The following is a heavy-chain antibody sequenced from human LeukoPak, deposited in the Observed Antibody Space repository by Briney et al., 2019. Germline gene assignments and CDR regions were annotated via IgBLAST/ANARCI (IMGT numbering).Heavy chain of an antibody. V-gene: IGHV1-24*01. CDR2: LDPEDGET. CDR1: GYTLTELS. CDR3: AREAGGYSYGGMDV. D-gene: IGHD5-18*01. J-gene: IGHJ6*02. Sequence: ASVKVSCKVSGYTLTELSMHWVRQAPGKGLEWMGGLDPEDGETIYAQKFQGRVTITADESTSTAYMELSSLRSEDTAVNYCAREAGGYSYGGMDVWGQGTTVTVSS.